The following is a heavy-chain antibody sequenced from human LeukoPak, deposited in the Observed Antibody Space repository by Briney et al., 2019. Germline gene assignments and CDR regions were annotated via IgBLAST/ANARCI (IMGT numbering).Heavy chain of an antibody. CDR2: ISWNSGSI. CDR3: AKDYDSSGYSTFAFDY. J-gene: IGHJ4*02. D-gene: IGHD3-22*01. CDR1: GFTFDDYA. Sequence: GRSLRLSCAASGFTFDDYAMHWVRQAPGEGLEWVSGISWNSGSIGYADSVKGRFTISRDNAKNSLYLQMNSLRAEDTALYYCAKDYDSSGYSTFAFDYWGQGTLVTVSS. V-gene: IGHV3-9*01.